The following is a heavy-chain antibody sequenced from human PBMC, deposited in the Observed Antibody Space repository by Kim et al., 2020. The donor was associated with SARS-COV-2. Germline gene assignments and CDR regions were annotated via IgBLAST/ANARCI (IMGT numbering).Heavy chain of an antibody. CDR3: ARHWTPAWIQLWLSVRYDDY. D-gene: IGHD5-18*01. CDR2: IYYSGST. CDR1: GGSISSSSYY. J-gene: IGHJ4*02. Sequence: SETLSLTCTVSGGSISSSSYYWGWIRQPPGKGLEWIGSIYYSGSTYYNPSLKSRVTISVDTSKNQFSLKLSSVTAADTAVYYCARHWTPAWIQLWLSVRYDDYWGQGTLVTVSS. V-gene: IGHV4-39*01.